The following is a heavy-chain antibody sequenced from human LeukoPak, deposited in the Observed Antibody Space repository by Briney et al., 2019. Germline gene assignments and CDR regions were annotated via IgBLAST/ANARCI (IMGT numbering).Heavy chain of an antibody. CDR1: GDSISGGDYY. Sequence: SQTLSLTCTVSGDSISGGDYYWSWIPQHPGKGLEWIGYIYYSGSTYYNPSLKSRVTISVDTSKNQFSLKLSSVTAADTAVYYCARVSWDFGYCSSTSCHGFDYWGQGTLVTVSS. D-gene: IGHD2-2*01. CDR2: IYYSGST. J-gene: IGHJ4*02. CDR3: ARVSWDFGYCSSTSCHGFDY. V-gene: IGHV4-31*03.